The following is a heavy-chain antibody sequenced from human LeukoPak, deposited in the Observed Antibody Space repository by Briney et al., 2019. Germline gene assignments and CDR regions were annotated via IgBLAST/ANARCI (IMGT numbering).Heavy chain of an antibody. D-gene: IGHD3-10*01. CDR1: GYSFTSYW. J-gene: IGHJ4*02. Sequence: GESLKISCEGSGYSFTSYWIGWGRQMAGKGLEWMRIIYPGDSDTRYSPSFQGQVTISADKSISTAYLQWSRLKASDTAMYYCARSEGLLWFVVYWGQGTLVTVSS. CDR2: IYPGDSDT. CDR3: ARSEGLLWFVVY. V-gene: IGHV5-51*01.